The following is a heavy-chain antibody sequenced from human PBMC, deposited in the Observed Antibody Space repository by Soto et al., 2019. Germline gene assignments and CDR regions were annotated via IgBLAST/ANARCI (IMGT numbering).Heavy chain of an antibody. CDR3: AKVPDIVVVPAASDWFDP. J-gene: IGHJ5*02. D-gene: IGHD2-2*01. CDR2: ISGSGGST. V-gene: IGHV3-23*01. Sequence: GGSLRLSCAASGFTFSSYAMSWVRQAPGKGLEWVSAISGSGGSTYYADSVKGRFTISRDNSKNTLYLQMNSLRAEDTAVYYCAKVPDIVVVPAASDWFDPWGQGTPVTVSS. CDR1: GFTFSSYA.